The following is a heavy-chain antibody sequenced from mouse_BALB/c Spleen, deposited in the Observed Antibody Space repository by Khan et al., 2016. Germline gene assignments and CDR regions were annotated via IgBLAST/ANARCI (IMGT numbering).Heavy chain of an antibody. D-gene: IGHD3-1*01. V-gene: IGHV3-6*02. J-gene: IGHJ1*01. CDR1: GYSITSGYY. CDR2: ISYDGSN. Sequence: EVQLQESGPGLVKPSQSLSLTCSVTGYSITSGYYWNWIRQFPGNKLEWMGYISYDGSNNYNPSLKNRISITRDTSKNQFFLKLNSVTTEETATYYCARWRAYSPHWYFDDWGAGTTVTVSS. CDR3: ARWRAYSPHWYFDD.